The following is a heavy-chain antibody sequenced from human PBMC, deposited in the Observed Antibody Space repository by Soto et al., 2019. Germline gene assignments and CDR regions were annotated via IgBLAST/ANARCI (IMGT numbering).Heavy chain of an antibody. CDR2: IYYSGST. V-gene: IGHV4-59*01. CDR1: GGSISSYY. Sequence: PSETLSLTCTVSGGSISSYYWSWIRQPPGKGLEWIGYIYYSGSTNYNPSLKSRVTISVDTSKNQFSLKLSSVTAADTAVYYCARVYSSSWYLFDPCGQGTLVPVSS. J-gene: IGHJ5*02. CDR3: ARVYSSSWYLFDP. D-gene: IGHD6-13*01.